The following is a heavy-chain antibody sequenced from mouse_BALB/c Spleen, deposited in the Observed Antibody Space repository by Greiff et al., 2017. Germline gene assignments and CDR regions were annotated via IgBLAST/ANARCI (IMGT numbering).Heavy chain of an antibody. CDR2: INPDSSTI. J-gene: IGHJ2*01. D-gene: IGHD1-1*01. CDR1: GFDFSRYW. CDR3: ARNFAYYGSSYNFDY. V-gene: IGHV4-1*02. Sequence: EVQVVESGGGLVQPGGSLKLSCAASGFDFSRYWMSWVRQAPGKGLEWIGEINPDSSTINYTPSLKDKFIISRDNAKNTLYLQMSKVRSEDTALYYCARNFAYYGSSYNFDYWGQGTTLTVSS.